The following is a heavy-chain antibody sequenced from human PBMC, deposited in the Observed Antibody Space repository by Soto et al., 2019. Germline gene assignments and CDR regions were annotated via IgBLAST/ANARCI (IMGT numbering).Heavy chain of an antibody. J-gene: IGHJ6*02. CDR1: GGTFSSYT. CDR3: ARDQATYCSSTSCPLDV. Sequence: ASVKVSCKASGGTFSSYTISWVRQAPGQGLERMGRIIPILGIANYAQKFQGRVTITADKSTSTAYMELSSLRSEDTAVYYCARDQATYCSSTSCPLDVWGQGTTVTVSS. D-gene: IGHD2-2*01. CDR2: IIPILGIA. V-gene: IGHV1-69*04.